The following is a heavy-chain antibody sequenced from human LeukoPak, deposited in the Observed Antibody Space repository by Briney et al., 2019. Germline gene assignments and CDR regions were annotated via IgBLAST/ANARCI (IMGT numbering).Heavy chain of an antibody. Sequence: GGSLRLSCEASGFTFSSYGMHWVRQAPGKGLEWVAVISYDGSNKYYADSVKGRFTISRDNSKNTLYLQMNSLRAEDTAVYYCAKIVPGYSYAYWGQGTLVTVSS. V-gene: IGHV3-30*18. CDR2: ISYDGSNK. CDR1: GFTFSSYG. D-gene: IGHD5-18*01. CDR3: AKIVPGYSYAY. J-gene: IGHJ4*02.